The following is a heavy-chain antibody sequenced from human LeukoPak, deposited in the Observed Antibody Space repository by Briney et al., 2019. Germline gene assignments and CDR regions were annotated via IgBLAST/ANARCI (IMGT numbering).Heavy chain of an antibody. V-gene: IGHV3-30-3*01. CDR1: GFTFSSYA. Sequence: GGSLRLSCAASGFTFSSYAMHWVRQAPGKGLEWVAVISYDGSNKYYADSVKGRFTISRDNSKNTLYLQMNSLRAEDTAVYYCARGHAVVVPAALMDVRGQGTTVTVSS. CDR3: ARGHAVVVPAALMDV. CDR2: ISYDGSNK. J-gene: IGHJ6*02. D-gene: IGHD2-2*01.